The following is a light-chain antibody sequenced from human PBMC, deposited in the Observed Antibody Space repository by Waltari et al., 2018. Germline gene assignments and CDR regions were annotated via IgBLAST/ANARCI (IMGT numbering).Light chain of an antibody. CDR3: QSYDSSTVV. V-gene: IGLV6-57*01. J-gene: IGLJ2*01. CDR2: EDF. Sequence: YQQRPASTPASVIYEDFQRPSGVPDRFSGSIDSSSNSASLTSSGLKPEDEADYYCQSYDSSTVVFGGGTKLTVL.